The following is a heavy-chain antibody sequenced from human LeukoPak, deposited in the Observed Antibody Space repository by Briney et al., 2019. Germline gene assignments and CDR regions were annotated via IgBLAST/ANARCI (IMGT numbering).Heavy chain of an antibody. J-gene: IGHJ5*02. CDR3: ARDPLIAVAGTSA. CDR1: GGSISSGGYY. V-gene: IGHV4-31*03. CDR2: IYYSGST. Sequence: SQTLSLTCTVSGGSISSGGYYWIWIRQHPGKGLEWIGYIYYSGSTYYSPSLKSRVTISVDTSKNQFSLKLRSVTPADTAVYYCARDPLIAVAGTSAWGQGTLVTVSS. D-gene: IGHD6-19*01.